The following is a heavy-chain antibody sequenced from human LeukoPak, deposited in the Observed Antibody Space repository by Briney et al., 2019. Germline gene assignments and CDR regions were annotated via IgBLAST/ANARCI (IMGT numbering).Heavy chain of an antibody. Sequence: SETLSLTCSVSGGSISSSRSYWGWIRQTPGKGLEWVGSIYYNGDTYYNPSFKSRVSMSVDTAKNQISLILTSVTAADTAVYYCARLLVRGVGGYYQYHYMDVWGKGTTVTVSS. D-gene: IGHD3-10*01. V-gene: IGHV4-39*07. CDR3: ARLLVRGVGGYYQYHYMDV. CDR2: IYYNGDT. J-gene: IGHJ6*03. CDR1: GGSISSSRSY.